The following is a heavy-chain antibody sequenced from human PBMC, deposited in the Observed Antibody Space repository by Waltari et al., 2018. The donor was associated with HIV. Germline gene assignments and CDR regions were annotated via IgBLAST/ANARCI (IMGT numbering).Heavy chain of an antibody. CDR2: IYSGGST. CDR3: ARDPRSSGYYGMDV. Sequence: ELQLVESGGGLIEPGGSLRLSCAAAGFTISDNYMSWVRQSPGKGLEWVSVIYSGGSTYYAASVKGRFTISRDNSKNTLSLHMNSLRAEDTAVYYCARDPRSSGYYGMDVWGQGATVTVSS. J-gene: IGHJ6*02. D-gene: IGHD1-26*01. V-gene: IGHV3-53*01. CDR1: GFTISDNY.